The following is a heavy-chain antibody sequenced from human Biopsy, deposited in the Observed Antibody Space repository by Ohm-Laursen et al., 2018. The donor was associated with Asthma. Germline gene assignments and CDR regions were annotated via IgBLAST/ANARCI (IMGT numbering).Heavy chain of an antibody. CDR2: ISKDGSSK. CDR1: GFTFSSYG. CDR3: ARSDCGSGGYCYIPFYV. J-gene: IGHJ4*02. Sequence: SLRLSYAASGFTFSSYGMHWVRQAPGKGLEWVALISKDGSSKYYADSVKGRFTISREISKNTLYLQMNSLRAEDTAVYYCARSDCGSGGYCYIPFYVWGQGTLVTVSS. V-gene: IGHV3-30*03. D-gene: IGHD2-21*02.